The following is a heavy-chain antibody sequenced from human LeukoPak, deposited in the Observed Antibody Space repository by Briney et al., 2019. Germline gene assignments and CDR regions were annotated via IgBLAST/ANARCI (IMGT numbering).Heavy chain of an antibody. CDR3: ARSRAVTFDY. D-gene: IGHD4-11*01. J-gene: IGHJ4*02. CDR2: IYTSGST. Sequence: PSETLSLTCTVSGGSISSGSHYWSWIRQPAGKGLEWIGRIYTSGSTNYNPSLKSRVTISVDTSKNQFSLKLSSVTAADTAVYYCARSRAVTFDYWGQGTLVTVSS. CDR1: GGSISSGSHY. V-gene: IGHV4-61*02.